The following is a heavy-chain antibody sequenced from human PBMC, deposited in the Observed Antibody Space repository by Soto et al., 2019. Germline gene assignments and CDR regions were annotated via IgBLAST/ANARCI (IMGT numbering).Heavy chain of an antibody. CDR3: ASLYSSSWYWFDP. J-gene: IGHJ5*02. CDR2: IYYSGST. D-gene: IGHD6-13*01. V-gene: IGHV4-30-4*01. Sequence: SETLSLTCTVSGGSISSGDYYWSWIRQPPGKGLEWIGYIYYSGSTYYNPSLKSRVTISVDTSKNQFSLKLGSVTAADTAVYYCASLYSSSWYWFDPWGQGTLVTVSS. CDR1: GGSISSGDYY.